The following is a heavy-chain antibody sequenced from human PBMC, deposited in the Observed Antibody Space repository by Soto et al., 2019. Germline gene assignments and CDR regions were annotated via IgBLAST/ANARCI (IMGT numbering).Heavy chain of an antibody. J-gene: IGHJ4*02. CDR2: ISGGGGST. V-gene: IGHV3-23*01. CDR3: AKSSAFSSYCFDY. D-gene: IGHD3-10*01. CDR1: GFTFSSHA. Sequence: GGSLRLSCAASGFTFSSHAMSWVRQAPGKGLEWVSTISGGGGSTYYADSVKGRFTLSRDNSKNTLYVQMNSLRAEDTAVYYCAKSSAFSSYCFDYWGQGTLVTVSS.